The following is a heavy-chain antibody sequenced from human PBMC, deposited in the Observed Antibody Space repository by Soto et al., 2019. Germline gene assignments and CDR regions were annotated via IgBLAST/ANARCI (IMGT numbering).Heavy chain of an antibody. J-gene: IGHJ6*02. V-gene: IGHV1-8*01. CDR2: MNPNSGNT. CDR3: TRRGYSSSWYYYYYYGMDV. Sequence: QVQLVQSGAEVKKPGASVKVSCKASGYTFTSYDINWVRQATGPGIEWMVWMNPNSGNTGYAQKFEARVTMTRNTSIITAYMELSSVRSEYTAVYYCTRRGYSSSWYYYYYYGMDVLRQGTTVTVSS. CDR1: GYTFTSYD. D-gene: IGHD6-13*01.